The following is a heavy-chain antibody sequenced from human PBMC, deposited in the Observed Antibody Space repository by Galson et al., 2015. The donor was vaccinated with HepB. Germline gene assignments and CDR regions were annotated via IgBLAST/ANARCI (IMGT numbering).Heavy chain of an antibody. J-gene: IGHJ6*02. Sequence: ETLSLTCTVSGGSIDFSYWTWIRQPPGKGLEWIGYFCYSGSTNYNPSLKSRVTISVDTSKNQFSLNLSSVTAADTAVYYCASQTYYYSGMDVWGPGTTVTVSS. CDR2: FCYSGST. CDR3: ASQTYYYSGMDV. V-gene: IGHV4-59*01. CDR1: GGSIDFSY.